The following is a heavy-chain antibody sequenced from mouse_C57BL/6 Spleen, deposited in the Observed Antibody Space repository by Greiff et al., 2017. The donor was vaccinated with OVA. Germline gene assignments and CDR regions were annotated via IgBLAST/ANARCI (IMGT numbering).Heavy chain of an antibody. J-gene: IGHJ4*01. V-gene: IGHV1-19*01. Sequence: EVQLQQSGPVLVKPGASVKMSCKASGYTFTDYYMNWVKQSHGKSLEWIGVINPYNGGTSYNQKFKGKATLTVDKSSSTAYMELNSLASEDSAVYYGARSNYGSSYYAMDYWGQGTSVTVSS. D-gene: IGHD1-1*01. CDR3: ARSNYGSSYYAMDY. CDR2: INPYNGGT. CDR1: GYTFTDYY.